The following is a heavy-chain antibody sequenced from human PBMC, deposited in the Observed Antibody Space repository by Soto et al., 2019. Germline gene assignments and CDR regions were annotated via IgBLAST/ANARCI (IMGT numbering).Heavy chain of an antibody. CDR3: AKVRVRFLGAPSYDY. Sequence: GGSLRLSCAASGFTFSSYAMSWVRQAPGKGLEWVSAISGSGGSTYYADSVKGRFTISRDNSKNTLYLQMNSLRAEDTAVYYCAKVRVRFLGAPSYDYWGQGTLVTVSS. J-gene: IGHJ4*02. V-gene: IGHV3-23*01. D-gene: IGHD3-3*01. CDR2: ISGSGGST. CDR1: GFTFSSYA.